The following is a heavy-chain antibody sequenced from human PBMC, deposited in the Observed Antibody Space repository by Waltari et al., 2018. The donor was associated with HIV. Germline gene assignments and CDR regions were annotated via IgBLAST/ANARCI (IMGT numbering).Heavy chain of an antibody. D-gene: IGHD3-22*01. V-gene: IGHV3-23*04. J-gene: IGHJ4*02. CDR3: AKDDSTGSSGYYPFHY. CDR2: ISGSGGST. Sequence: EVQLVESGGGLVQPGGSLRLSCAASGFTVSNLAMNWFRQAPGKGLEWVSAISGSGGSTYYADSVKGRFTISRDNSKNTLYLQMNSLRAEDTAVYYCAKDDSTGSSGYYPFHYWGQGTLITVSS. CDR1: GFTVSNLA.